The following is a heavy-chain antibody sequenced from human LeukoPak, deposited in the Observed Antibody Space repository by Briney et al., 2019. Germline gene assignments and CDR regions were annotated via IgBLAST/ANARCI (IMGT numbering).Heavy chain of an antibody. CDR3: ARTMAF. D-gene: IGHD5-24*01. J-gene: IGHJ4*02. Sequence: PGGSLRLSCAASGFTFNSYAMSWVRQAPGKGLEWVSDISSSGSPIYYADSVKGRFTVSRDDAKNSLYLQMSSLRAEDTAVYYCARTMAFWGQGTLVAVSS. CDR1: GFTFNSYA. CDR2: ISSSGSPI. V-gene: IGHV3-48*03.